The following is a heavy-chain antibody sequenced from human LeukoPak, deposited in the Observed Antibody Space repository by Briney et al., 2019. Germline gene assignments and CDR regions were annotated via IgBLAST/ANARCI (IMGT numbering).Heavy chain of an antibody. D-gene: IGHD6-19*01. CDR3: ARDGPYSSLDY. CDR1: GXTFSSYW. CDR2: IKQDGSEK. Sequence: GGSLRLSCAASGXTFSSYWMSWVRXAPGKXLXXVANIKQDGSEKYYVASVKGRFTISRDNAKNSLYLQMNSLRAEDTAVFYCARDGPYSSLDYWGQGTLVTVSS. V-gene: IGHV3-7*05. J-gene: IGHJ4*02.